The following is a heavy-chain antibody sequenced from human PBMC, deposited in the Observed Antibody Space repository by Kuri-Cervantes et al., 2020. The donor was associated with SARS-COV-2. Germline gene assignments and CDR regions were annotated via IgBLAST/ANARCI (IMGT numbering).Heavy chain of an antibody. Sequence: LSLTCAASGFTFSSYWMSWVRQAPGKGLEWVANIKQDGSEKYYVDSVKGRFTISRDNAKNSLYLQMNSLRAEDTALYYCASLYGDYYFDYWGQGTLVTVSS. V-gene: IGHV3-7*03. CDR2: IKQDGSEK. D-gene: IGHD4-17*01. CDR3: ASLYGDYYFDY. J-gene: IGHJ4*02. CDR1: GFTFSSYW.